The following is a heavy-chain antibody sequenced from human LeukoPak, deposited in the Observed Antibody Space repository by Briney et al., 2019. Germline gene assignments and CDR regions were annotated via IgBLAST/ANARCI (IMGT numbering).Heavy chain of an antibody. CDR1: GGSTSSGNYY. V-gene: IGHV4-39*02. CDR2: ISSSGNT. J-gene: IGHJ4*02. Sequence: AETLSLTCTVSGGSTSSGNYYWGWIRQPPGKGLEWIGGISSSGNTYYNPSLKSRITISIDTSKNHFSLKLSSVSAADTAVYYCARLGAGPTYYDFWSGYSSFYFDYWGQGTLVTVSS. CDR3: ARLGAGPTYYDFWSGYSSFYFDY. D-gene: IGHD3-3*01.